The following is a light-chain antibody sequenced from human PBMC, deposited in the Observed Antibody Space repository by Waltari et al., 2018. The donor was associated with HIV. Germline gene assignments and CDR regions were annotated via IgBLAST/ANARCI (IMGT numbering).Light chain of an antibody. J-gene: IGLJ2*01. CDR2: GNS. CDR1: SSNIGAGYD. Sequence: QSVLTQPPSVSGAPGQRVTISCTGSSSNIGAGYDVHGYQQLPGTAPKLLIYGNSHRPSGVPDRFSGSKSGTSASLAITGLQAEDEADYYCQSYDSSLSGVVFGGGTKLTVL. V-gene: IGLV1-40*01. CDR3: QSYDSSLSGVV.